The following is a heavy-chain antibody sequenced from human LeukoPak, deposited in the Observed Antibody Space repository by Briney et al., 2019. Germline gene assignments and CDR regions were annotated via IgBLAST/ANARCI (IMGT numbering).Heavy chain of an antibody. CDR2: ISISANT. V-gene: IGHV3-23*01. CDR1: GFTFSRYA. D-gene: IGHD1-1*01. Sequence: GGSLRLSCAASGFTFSRYAMNWVRQAPGKGLEWVSTISISANTHYADSVKGRFTISRDNSKSTLYLQMNSLRVEDTAVYYCARDQVQPYYFDYWGQGTLVTVTS. CDR3: ARDQVQPYYFDY. J-gene: IGHJ4*02.